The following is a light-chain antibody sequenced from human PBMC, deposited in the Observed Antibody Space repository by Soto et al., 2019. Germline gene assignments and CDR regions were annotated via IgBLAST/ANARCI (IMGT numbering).Light chain of an antibody. CDR2: RSD. Sequence: QPVLTQPPSASGTPGQRVTISCSGSSSNIGSTHVYWFQQLPGTAPKLLVYRSDRRPSGVPDRFSGSKSGTSASLAISGLRSEDEANYYCASWDDSLRGWVFGGGTKLTVL. V-gene: IGLV1-47*01. J-gene: IGLJ3*02. CDR1: SSNIGSTH. CDR3: ASWDDSLRGWV.